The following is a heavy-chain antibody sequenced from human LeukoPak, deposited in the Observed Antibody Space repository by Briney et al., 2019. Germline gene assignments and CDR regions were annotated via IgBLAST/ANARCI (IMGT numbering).Heavy chain of an antibody. D-gene: IGHD6-13*01. Sequence: GGSLRLSCVASGFTFSSYSMNWVRQAPGKGLEWVSSISSSSYSIYYADSVKGRFTVSRDNAKNSLYLQMNSLRGEDTAMYYCATGSGSWEYWGQGALVTVSS. CDR1: GFTFSSYS. CDR2: ISSSSYSI. V-gene: IGHV3-21*01. J-gene: IGHJ4*02. CDR3: ATGSGSWEY.